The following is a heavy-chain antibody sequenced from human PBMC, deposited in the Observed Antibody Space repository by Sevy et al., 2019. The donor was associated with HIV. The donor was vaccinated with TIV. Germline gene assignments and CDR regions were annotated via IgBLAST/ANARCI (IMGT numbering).Heavy chain of an antibody. CDR2: IYYTGST. CDR3: PCAPPVRSGDDSLNWFDP. D-gene: IGHD5-12*01. CDR1: GGSISAYY. Sequence: SETLSLTCTVSGGSISAYYWSCIRQPPGKALEYIGYIYYTGSTNYNPSLENRVTMSVDTSKDQFSLKLNSVTAAEPAVYYAPCAPPVRSGDDSLNWFDPWGQGPLVTVSS. V-gene: IGHV4-59*01. J-gene: IGHJ5*02.